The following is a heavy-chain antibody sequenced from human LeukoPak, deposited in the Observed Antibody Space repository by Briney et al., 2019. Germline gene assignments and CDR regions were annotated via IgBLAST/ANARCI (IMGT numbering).Heavy chain of an antibody. Sequence: GGSLRLSCAASGFTFSSYWMHWVRQAPGKGLVWVSRMNTDGSSTSYADSVKGRFTISRDNAKNTLYLQMNSLRAEDTAVYYCARVTYAYSNFPDYWGQGTLVTVSS. CDR3: ARVTYAYSNFPDY. V-gene: IGHV3-74*01. CDR2: MNTDGSST. CDR1: GFTFSSYW. J-gene: IGHJ4*02. D-gene: IGHD4-11*01.